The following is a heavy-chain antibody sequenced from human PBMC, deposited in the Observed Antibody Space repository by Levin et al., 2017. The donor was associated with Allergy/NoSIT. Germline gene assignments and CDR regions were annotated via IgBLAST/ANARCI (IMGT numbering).Heavy chain of an antibody. D-gene: IGHD6-6*01. CDR3: ARGVAACRYYYYGMDV. V-gene: IGHV3-13*01. J-gene: IGHJ6*02. Sequence: GGSLRLSCAASGFTFSSYDMHWVRQATGKGLEWVSAIGTAGDTYYPGSVKGRFTISRENAKNSLYLQMNSLRAGDTAVYYCARGVAACRYYYYGMDVWGQGTTVTVSS. CDR2: IGTAGDT. CDR1: GFTFSSYD.